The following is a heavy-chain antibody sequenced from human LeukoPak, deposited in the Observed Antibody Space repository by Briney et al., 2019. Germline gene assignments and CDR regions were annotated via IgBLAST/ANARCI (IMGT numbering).Heavy chain of an antibody. Sequence: PGGSRSLPGAASGFTFSSYALTGVAQPPGGGLGWASVISGSGLSTYYAASVKGRFTVSRDNSKNTLFLQMNSLRAEDTAVYYCAKGLYGDTFLNWFDPWGQGTLVTVSS. CDR2: ISGSGLST. J-gene: IGHJ5*02. V-gene: IGHV3-23*01. CDR1: GFTFSSYA. CDR3: AKGLYGDTFLNWFDP. D-gene: IGHD2-21*01.